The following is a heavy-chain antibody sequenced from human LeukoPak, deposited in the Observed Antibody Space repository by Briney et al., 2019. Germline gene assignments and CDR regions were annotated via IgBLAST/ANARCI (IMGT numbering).Heavy chain of an antibody. CDR3: AKGSYYDSSGSFYFDY. CDR2: ISGSGDNT. D-gene: IGHD3-22*01. V-gene: IGHV3-23*01. J-gene: IGHJ4*02. CDR1: GFTFSSYA. Sequence: GGSLRLSCAASGFTFSSYAMSWVRQAPGKGLEWVSGISGSGDNTYYADPVKGRFTISRDNSKNTLYVQVNSLGTEDTAAYYCAKGSYYDSSGSFYFDYWAREPWSPSPQ.